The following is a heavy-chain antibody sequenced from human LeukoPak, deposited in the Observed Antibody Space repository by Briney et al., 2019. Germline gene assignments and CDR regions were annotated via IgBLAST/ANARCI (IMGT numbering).Heavy chain of an antibody. V-gene: IGHV3-48*02. D-gene: IGHD2-21*02. Sequence: GGSLGPPCAASGFTFSSYSMNWVRQAPGKGLERVSYISSGSSTIYYADSVKGRFTISRDNAKNSLCLQMNSLRDEDTAVYYCARENIVVVTAIRDAFDIWGQGTMVTVSS. CDR3: ARENIVVVTAIRDAFDI. CDR1: GFTFSSYS. J-gene: IGHJ3*02. CDR2: ISSGSSTI.